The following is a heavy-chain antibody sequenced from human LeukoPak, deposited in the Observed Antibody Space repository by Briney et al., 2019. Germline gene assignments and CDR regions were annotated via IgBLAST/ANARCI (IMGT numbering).Heavy chain of an antibody. V-gene: IGHV3-7*05. CDR3: VRDLYYWAAMDV. Sequence: GGSLRLSCAASGFTFTTYSMTWVRQAPGRGLEWVARIKPDGSDIHYVGSVKGRFTISRGMDESTLFLQMNSLRAEDTALYYCVRDLYYWAAMDVWGQGTTVTVS. D-gene: IGHD3-10*01. CDR2: IKPDGSDI. J-gene: IGHJ6*02. CDR1: GFTFTTYS.